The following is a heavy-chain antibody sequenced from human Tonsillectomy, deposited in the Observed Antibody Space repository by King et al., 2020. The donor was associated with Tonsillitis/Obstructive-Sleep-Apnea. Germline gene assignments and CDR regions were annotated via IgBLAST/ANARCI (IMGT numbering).Heavy chain of an antibody. J-gene: IGHJ3*02. D-gene: IGHD3-10*01. CDR3: AKDGFYYAPNYAFDI. CDR2: ISGSGGST. CDR1: GFTFSSYA. Sequence: VQLVASGGGLVQPGGSLRISCAASGFTFSSYAMSWVRQAPGKGLEWVSAISGSGGSTYYAGSVKGRFTIYRGNSKNTLYLQMDSLRAEDAAVYYCAKDGFYYAPNYAFDIWGQGTMVTVSS. V-gene: IGHV3-23*04.